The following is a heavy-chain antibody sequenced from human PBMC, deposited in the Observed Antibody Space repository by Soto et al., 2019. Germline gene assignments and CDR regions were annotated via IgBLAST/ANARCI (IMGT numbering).Heavy chain of an antibody. CDR3: ARLSHYDSRARAFDI. Sequence: GRISKIPGKGLEWMGIIYPGDSDTRYSPSFQGQVTISADKSISTAYLQWSSLKASDTAMYYCARLSHYDSRARAFDICGEGIMVTRSS. CDR2: IYPGDSDT. V-gene: IGHV5-51*01. J-gene: IGHJ3*02. D-gene: IGHD3-22*01.